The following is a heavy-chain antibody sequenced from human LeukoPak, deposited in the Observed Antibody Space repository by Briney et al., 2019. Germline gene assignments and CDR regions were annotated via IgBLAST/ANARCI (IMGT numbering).Heavy chain of an antibody. CDR3: ARVYGTYGSGNYYPDD. Sequence: KSGGSLRLSCAASVFAFSDSYMTWIRQAPGKGLEWVSYIDYGGGYTSYADSMKGRFTISRDNAQNSLKLQMNSLRVEDTAVYYCARVYGTYGSGNYYPDDWGQGTLVTVSS. CDR2: IDYGGGYT. D-gene: IGHD3-10*01. V-gene: IGHV3-11*05. CDR1: VFAFSDSY. J-gene: IGHJ4*01.